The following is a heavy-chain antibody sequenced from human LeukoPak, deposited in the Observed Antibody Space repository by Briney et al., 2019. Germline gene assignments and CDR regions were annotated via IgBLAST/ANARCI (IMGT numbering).Heavy chain of an antibody. J-gene: IGHJ4*02. D-gene: IGHD2/OR15-2a*01. CDR2: IIPILGRA. V-gene: IGHV1-69*08. CDR1: GGTFSSYT. CDR3: ARDESHTRILDY. Sequence: SVKVSCKASGGTFSSYTISWVRQAPGQGLEWMGRIIPILGRATYAQKFQGRVTITANKSTRTAYMELSSLKSEDTVVYYCARDESHTRILDYWGQGTLVTVSS.